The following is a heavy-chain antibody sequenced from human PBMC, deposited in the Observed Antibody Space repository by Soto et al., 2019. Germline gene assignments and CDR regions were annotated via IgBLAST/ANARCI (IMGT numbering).Heavy chain of an antibody. CDR3: ARAPDYYDTSGYYYEPQGAAFDI. CDR1: GYTFTNYY. CDR2: INPSGGST. Sequence: ASVKVSCKASGYTFTNYYMHWVRQAPGQGLEWMGIINPSGGSTSYAQKFQGRVTMTSDTSTSTVYMELSSLRSEDTAVYYCARAPDYYDTSGYYYEPQGAAFDIWGQGTMVTVS. D-gene: IGHD3-22*01. V-gene: IGHV1-46*01. J-gene: IGHJ3*02.